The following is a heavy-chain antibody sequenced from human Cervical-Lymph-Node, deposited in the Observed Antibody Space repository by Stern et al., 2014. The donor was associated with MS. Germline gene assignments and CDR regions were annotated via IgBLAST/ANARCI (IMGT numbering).Heavy chain of an antibody. Sequence: EVQLVESGGGLVQPGGSLRPPGAASGFFFSNSWMSWARRAPGKGLEWVANTKYDGSEKNYVDSVKGRFTISRDNAKNTLYLQMNSLRAEDTAMYYCAREGYCDYWGQGTLVTVSS. CDR2: TKYDGSEK. V-gene: IGHV3-7*01. D-gene: IGHD2-15*01. J-gene: IGHJ4*02. CDR1: GFFFSNSW. CDR3: AREGYCDY.